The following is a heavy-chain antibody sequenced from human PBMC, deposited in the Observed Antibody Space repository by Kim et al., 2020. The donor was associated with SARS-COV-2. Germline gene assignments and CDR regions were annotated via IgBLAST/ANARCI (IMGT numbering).Heavy chain of an antibody. CDR1: GFTFGDYA. CDR2: IRSKAYGGTT. D-gene: IGHD3-9*01. CDR3: TRGGYYDILTGYRSPIDV. J-gene: IGHJ6*02. V-gene: IGHV3-49*04. Sequence: GGSLRLSCTASGFTFGDYAMSWVRQAPGKGLEWVGFIRSKAYGGTTEYAASVKGRFTISRDDSKSIAYLQMNSLKTEDTAVYYCTRGGYYDILTGYRSPIDVWGQGTTVTVSS.